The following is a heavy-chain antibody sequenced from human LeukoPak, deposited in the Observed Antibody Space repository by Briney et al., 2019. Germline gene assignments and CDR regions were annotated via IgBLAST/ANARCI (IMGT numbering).Heavy chain of an antibody. Sequence: SETLSLTCTVSGGSISSSTYYWSWIRQPPGKGLEWIGEINHSGSTNYNPSLKSRVTISVDTSKNQFSLKLSSVTAADTAVYYCARHFEAAAGIMWFDPWGQGTLVTVSS. D-gene: IGHD6-13*01. CDR3: ARHFEAAAGIMWFDP. CDR1: GGSISSSTYY. V-gene: IGHV4-39*01. J-gene: IGHJ5*02. CDR2: INHSGST.